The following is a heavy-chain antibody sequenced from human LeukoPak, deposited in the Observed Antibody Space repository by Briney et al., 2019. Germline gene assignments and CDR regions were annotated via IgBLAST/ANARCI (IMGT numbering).Heavy chain of an antibody. V-gene: IGHV3-23*01. J-gene: IGHJ4*02. D-gene: IGHD2-21*01. CDR1: GFTFSSYA. Sequence: GGSLRPSCAASGFTFSSYAMSWVRQAPGKGLEWVSAISGSGGSTYYADSVKGRFTISRDNSKNTLYLQMNSLRAEDTAVYYCAKVGDQSVYNLFDYWGQGTLVTVSS. CDR3: AKVGDQSVYNLFDY. CDR2: ISGSGGST.